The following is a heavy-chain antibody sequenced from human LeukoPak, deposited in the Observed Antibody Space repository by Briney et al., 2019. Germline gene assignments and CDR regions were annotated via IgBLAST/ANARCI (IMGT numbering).Heavy chain of an antibody. CDR1: GGSISSYY. V-gene: IGHV4-59*01. CDR2: MYYSGNT. D-gene: IGHD4-17*01. J-gene: IGHJ2*01. Sequence: PSGTLSLTCTVSGGSISSYYWSWIRQPPGKGLEWIGYMYYSGNTNYNPSLKSRVTISVDTSKNQFSLKLTSVTAADTAVYYCARDPHDYADSRRPWYFDLWGRGTLVTVSS. CDR3: ARDPHDYADSRRPWYFDL.